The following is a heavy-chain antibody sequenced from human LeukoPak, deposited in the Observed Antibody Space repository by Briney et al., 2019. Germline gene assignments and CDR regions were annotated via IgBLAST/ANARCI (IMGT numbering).Heavy chain of an antibody. Sequence: PGGSLRLSCAASGFTFSIYGMHWVRQAPGKGLEWVAFIRYDGSNKYYADSVKGRFTISRDNSKNTLYLQMNSLRAEDTAVYYCAKELRYFDWLSPFDYWGQGTLVTVSS. V-gene: IGHV3-30*02. CDR3: AKELRYFDWLSPFDY. CDR2: IRYDGSNK. D-gene: IGHD3-9*01. J-gene: IGHJ4*02. CDR1: GFTFSIYG.